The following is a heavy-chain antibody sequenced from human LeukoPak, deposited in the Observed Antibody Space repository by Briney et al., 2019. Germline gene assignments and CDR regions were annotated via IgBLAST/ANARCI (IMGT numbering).Heavy chain of an antibody. V-gene: IGHV3-74*01. D-gene: IGHD3-10*01. J-gene: IGHJ6*02. CDR3: ASLLTPYHGSGGGGMDV. CDR2: ISGDGSMT. Sequence: GGSLKLSCAASGFTFSTHWMYWVRQAPGRELVWVSRISGDGSMTSYADSVKGRFTISRDNAKDTLYLQMTSLRVEDTAVYSCASLLTPYHGSGGGGMDVWGQGTTVTVSS. CDR1: GFTFSTHW.